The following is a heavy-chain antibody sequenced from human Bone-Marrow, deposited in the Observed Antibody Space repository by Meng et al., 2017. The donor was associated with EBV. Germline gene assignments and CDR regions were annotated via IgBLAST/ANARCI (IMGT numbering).Heavy chain of an antibody. V-gene: IGHV1-2*06. D-gene: IGHD6-13*01. CDR3: ARVLGVIAAVPGY. CDR1: GYTFTGYY. Sequence: QGQLVQSGAEGKKPGASVKVSCKASGYTFTGYYMHWVRQSPGQGLEWMGRINPNSGGTNYAQKFQGRVTMTRDTSISTAYMELSRLRSDDTAVYYCARVLGVIAAVPGYWGQGTLVTVSS. CDR2: INPNSGGT. J-gene: IGHJ4*02.